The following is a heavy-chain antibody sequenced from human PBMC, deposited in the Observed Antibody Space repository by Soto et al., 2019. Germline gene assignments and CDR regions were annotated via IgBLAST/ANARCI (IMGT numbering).Heavy chain of an antibody. V-gene: IGHV2-26*01. Sequence: RPALVNPTETLTLTSTVSGFSLSNDRMGVSWIRQPPGKALEWLAHIFSNDEKSYSTSLKSRLTISKDTSKSQVVPTMTNMDPVDTATYYCARSAITIFGVDDYYYGMDVCGQGTTVTVSS. CDR3: ARSAITIFGVDDYYYGMDV. D-gene: IGHD3-3*01. J-gene: IGHJ6*02. CDR2: IFSNDEK. CDR1: GFSLSNDRMG.